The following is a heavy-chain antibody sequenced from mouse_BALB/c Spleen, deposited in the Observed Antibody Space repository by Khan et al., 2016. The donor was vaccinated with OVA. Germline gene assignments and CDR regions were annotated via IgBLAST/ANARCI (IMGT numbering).Heavy chain of an antibody. CDR1: GYSITSDYA. J-gene: IGHJ2*01. CDR2: ISYSGNT. Sequence: QLQESGPGLVKPSQSLSLTCTVTGYSITSDYAWNWIRQFPGNKLEWMGYISYSGNTKYNPSLKSRISITRDTSKNQFFLQLNFVNVEDTATYYCARIQGGDFDYWGQGTTLTVSS. D-gene: IGHD3-2*02. V-gene: IGHV3-2*02. CDR3: ARIQGGDFDY.